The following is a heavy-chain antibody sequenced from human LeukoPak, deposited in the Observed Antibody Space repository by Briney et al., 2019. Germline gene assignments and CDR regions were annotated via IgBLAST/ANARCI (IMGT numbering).Heavy chain of an antibody. D-gene: IGHD3-3*01. CDR1: GFTFSSYV. Sequence: GGSLRLSCAASGFTFSSYVMNWVRQAPGKGLEWVSSISGSGGSTYYADSVKGRFTISRDNSKNTLYLQLNSLRAEDTAVYYCASGEWLFFDYWGQGTLVTVSS. CDR3: ASGEWLFFDY. CDR2: ISGSGGST. J-gene: IGHJ4*02. V-gene: IGHV3-23*01.